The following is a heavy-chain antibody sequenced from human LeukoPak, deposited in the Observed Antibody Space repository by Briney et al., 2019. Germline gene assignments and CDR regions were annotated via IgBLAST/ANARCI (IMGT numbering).Heavy chain of an antibody. J-gene: IGHJ4*02. CDR3: ATDLGYCSSTTCDTFDY. CDR1: GYTFTSYG. Sequence: ASVKVSCKASGYTFTSYGISWVRQAPGQGLEWMGWISAYNGNTNYAQKLQGRVTMTTDTSTSTAYMELRSLRSDDTAVCYCATDLGYCSSTTCDTFDYWGQGTLVTVSS. D-gene: IGHD2-2*01. V-gene: IGHV1-18*01. CDR2: ISAYNGNT.